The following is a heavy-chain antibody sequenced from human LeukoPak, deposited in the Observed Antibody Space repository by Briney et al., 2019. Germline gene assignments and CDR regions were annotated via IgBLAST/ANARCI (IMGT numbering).Heavy chain of an antibody. CDR1: GYSFTTYW. Sequence: GESLKISCKGSGYSFTTYWIGWVRQMPGKGLEWMGIIYPGDSDTRYSPSFQGQVTISADKSISTAYLQWSSLKASDTAMYYCARRPYCSGGSCYSRNWFDPWGQGTLVTVSS. J-gene: IGHJ5*02. D-gene: IGHD2-15*01. V-gene: IGHV5-51*01. CDR2: IYPGDSDT. CDR3: ARRPYCSGGSCYSRNWFDP.